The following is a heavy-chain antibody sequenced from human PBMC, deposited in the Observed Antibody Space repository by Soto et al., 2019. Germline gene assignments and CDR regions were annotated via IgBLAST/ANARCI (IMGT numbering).Heavy chain of an antibody. CDR1: GFSVTYTY. Sequence: EVQLVESGGGLVQPGGSLRLSCAASGFSVTYTYMSWIRQAPGKGLEWGSVIYSGGRTFYADSVRGRFTISRDDGKNTHYLQMHSLRPEDTAVYFCARSDCSSGSCPNWFDPWGQGTPVIVSS. J-gene: IGHJ5*02. V-gene: IGHV3-66*01. D-gene: IGHD2-15*01. CDR2: IYSGGRT. CDR3: ARSDCSSGSCPNWFDP.